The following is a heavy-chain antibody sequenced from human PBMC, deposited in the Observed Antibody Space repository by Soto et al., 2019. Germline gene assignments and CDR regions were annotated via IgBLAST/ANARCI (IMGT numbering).Heavy chain of an antibody. D-gene: IGHD3-16*01. CDR3: ARDQSWQERVWWFDP. J-gene: IGHJ5*02. CDR1: GYSFTSHY. V-gene: IGHV1-46*03. CDR2: INPGGTTT. Sequence: QVQLVQSGAEVKKPGASVKVSCKASGYSFTSHYMHWVRQAPGQGLEWMGTINPGGTTTSYAQKFQGRVTMTRDTSTSTVYMELSSLTSADTAVYYCARDQSWQERVWWFDPWGQGTLVTVSS.